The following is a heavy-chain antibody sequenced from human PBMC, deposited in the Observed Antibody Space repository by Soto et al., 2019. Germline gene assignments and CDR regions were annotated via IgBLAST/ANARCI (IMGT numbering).Heavy chain of an antibody. J-gene: IGHJ4*02. CDR3: GEDPPCSSCWYGVDS. D-gene: IGHD6-13*01. CDR2: ISGSGGST. V-gene: IGHV3-23*01. Sequence: EVQLLESGGGLVQPGGSLRLSCAASGFTFSSYAMSWVRQAPGKGLEWVSAISGSGGSTYYADSAKGRFTISRDNSKNELDPDMNSPRADDTAGDCCGEDPPCSSCWYGVDSWGQGTLVTVSS. CDR1: GFTFSSYA.